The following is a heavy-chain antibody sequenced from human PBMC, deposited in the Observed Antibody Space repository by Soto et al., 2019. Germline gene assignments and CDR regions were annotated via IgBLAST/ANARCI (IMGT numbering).Heavy chain of an antibody. CDR3: ARTYYYDSSGYYYDYYYGMDV. CDR2: IIPIFGTA. Sequence: QVQLAQSGAEVKKPGSSVKVSCKASGGTFSSYAISWVRQAPGQGLEWMGGIIPIFGTANYAQKFQGRVTITADKSTSTAYMELSSLRSEDTAVYYCARTYYYDSSGYYYDYYYGMDVWGQGTTVTVSS. CDR1: GGTFSSYA. D-gene: IGHD3-22*01. J-gene: IGHJ6*02. V-gene: IGHV1-69*06.